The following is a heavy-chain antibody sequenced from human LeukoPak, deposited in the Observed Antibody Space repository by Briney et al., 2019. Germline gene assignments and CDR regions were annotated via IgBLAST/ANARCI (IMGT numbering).Heavy chain of an antibody. CDR1: GFTFSDYY. J-gene: IGHJ5*02. V-gene: IGHV3-11*01. Sequence: GGSLRLSCAASGFTFSDYYMSWIRQAPGKGLECVSYISNSGSTIYYTDSVKGRFTISMDNAKNSLYLQMNSLRVEDTAVYYCARAEQQWLPYNWFDPWGQGTLVTVSS. CDR2: ISNSGSTI. D-gene: IGHD6-19*01. CDR3: ARAEQQWLPYNWFDP.